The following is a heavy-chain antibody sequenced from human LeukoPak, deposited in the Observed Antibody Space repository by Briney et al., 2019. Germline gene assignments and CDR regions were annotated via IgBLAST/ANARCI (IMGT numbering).Heavy chain of an antibody. CDR3: ARDLYDIVGALLNWFDP. CDR1: GYSITRGSY. CDR2: IYHSGST. D-gene: IGHD1-26*01. V-gene: IGHV4-38-2*02. Sequence: SETLSLTCTVSGYSITRGSYWGWIRQPPGKGLEWIANIYHSGSTYYNPSLKSRVTISVDTSKNQFSLKLSSVTAADTAVYYCARDLYDIVGALLNWFDPWGQGTLVTVSS. J-gene: IGHJ5*02.